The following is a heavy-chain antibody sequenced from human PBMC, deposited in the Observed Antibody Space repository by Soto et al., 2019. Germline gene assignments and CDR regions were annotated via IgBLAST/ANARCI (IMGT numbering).Heavy chain of an antibody. CDR1: GFTFSSYG. D-gene: IGHD3-9*01. CDR3: ARVKLVISWFHP. CDR2: IWNDGSNK. Sequence: QVQLVESGGGVIQPGRSLRLSCAASGFTFSSYGMHWGRQAPGKGLEWVAVIWNDGSNKYYADSVKGRFTISRDNSKNTVYLQMNSLRAEDTAVYYSARVKLVISWFHPRGQGTLVTVSS. J-gene: IGHJ5*02. V-gene: IGHV3-33*01.